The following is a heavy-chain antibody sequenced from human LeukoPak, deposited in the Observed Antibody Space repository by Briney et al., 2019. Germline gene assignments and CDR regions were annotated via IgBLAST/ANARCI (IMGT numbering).Heavy chain of an antibody. V-gene: IGHV3-23*03. J-gene: IGHJ4*02. Sequence: PGGSLRLSCAGSGFTFSNYAMAWVRQAPGKGLEWVSVIYSGGSRYYADSVKGRFTISRDNSKNTLYLQMNSLRAEDTAVYYCTRDFSGQWGQGTLVTVSS. CDR1: GFTFSNYA. CDR2: IYSGGSR. CDR3: TRDFSGQ. D-gene: IGHD3-3*01.